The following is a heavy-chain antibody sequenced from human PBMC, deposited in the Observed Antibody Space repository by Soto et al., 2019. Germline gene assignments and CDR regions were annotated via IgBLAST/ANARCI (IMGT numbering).Heavy chain of an antibody. CDR1: GFTFMNYA. J-gene: IGHJ4*02. CDR3: ARDQDSAMIT. Sequence: QVHLVDSGVGVVQPGRSLRLSCGASGFTFMNYAMHWVRQAPGKGLEWVTIISSDGNNKYYADSVKGRFTISRDNSKNTLYLQMNSLSGEDTAIYYCARDQDSAMITWGQGTRVTVSS. CDR2: ISSDGNNK. V-gene: IGHV3-30-3*01. D-gene: IGHD5-18*01.